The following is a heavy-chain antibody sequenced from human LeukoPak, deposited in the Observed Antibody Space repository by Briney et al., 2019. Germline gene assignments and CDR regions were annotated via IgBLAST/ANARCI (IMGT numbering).Heavy chain of an antibody. D-gene: IGHD2-2*01. Sequence: PGGSLRVSCLASVFTFSNYSMNELGQPGGRGVEGVSSISSSSSYIYYADSVKGRFTISRDNAKNSLYLQMNSMRAEDTAVYYCARTGRSGTSCWDYWGQGTLVTVSS. CDR3: ARTGRSGTSCWDY. J-gene: IGHJ4*02. CDR1: VFTFSNYS. CDR2: ISSSSSYI. V-gene: IGHV3-21*01.